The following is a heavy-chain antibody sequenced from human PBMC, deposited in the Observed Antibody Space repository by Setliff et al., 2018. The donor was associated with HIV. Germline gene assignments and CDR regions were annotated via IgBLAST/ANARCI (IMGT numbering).Heavy chain of an antibody. D-gene: IGHD2-2*01. V-gene: IGHV5-51*01. CDR3: ARPRGNDYAGSGFDN. Sequence: GESLKISCKGSGYSFTNYWIGWVRQMPGKGLEWMGIIYPGDSDTRYSPSFQGQVTISADKSISTAYLQWSSLKASDSAMYYCARPRGNDYAGSGFDNWGQGTLVTVS. CDR1: GYSFTNYW. CDR2: IYPGDSDT. J-gene: IGHJ4*02.